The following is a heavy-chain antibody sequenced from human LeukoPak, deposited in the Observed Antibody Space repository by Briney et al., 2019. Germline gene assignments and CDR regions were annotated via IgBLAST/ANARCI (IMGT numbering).Heavy chain of an antibody. CDR1: GFTVNGNY. J-gene: IGHJ4*02. D-gene: IGHD3-10*01. CDR2: IYSGGST. V-gene: IGHV3-53*04. Sequence: PGGSLRVSCAASGFTVNGNYMTWVRQAPGKGLEWVSVIYSGGSTYYADSVRGRFTISRQDSKNTLYLQMNSLRVEDTAVYYCARGSFGKYYFDYWGQGTLVSVSS. CDR3: ARGSFGKYYFDY.